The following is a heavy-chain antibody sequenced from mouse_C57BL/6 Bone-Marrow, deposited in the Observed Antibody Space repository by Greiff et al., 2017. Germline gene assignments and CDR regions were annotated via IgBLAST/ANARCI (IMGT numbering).Heavy chain of an antibody. CDR2: IDPSDSYT. J-gene: IGHJ2*01. V-gene: IGHV1-50*01. Sequence: QVQLQQPGAELVKPGASVKLSCKASGYTFTSYWMQWVKQRPGQGLEWIGEIDPSDSYTNYNQKFKGKATLTVDTSSSTAYMQLSSLTSEDSAVYYCARPARGFDYWGQGTTLTVSS. CDR1: GYTFTSYW. CDR3: ARPARGFDY.